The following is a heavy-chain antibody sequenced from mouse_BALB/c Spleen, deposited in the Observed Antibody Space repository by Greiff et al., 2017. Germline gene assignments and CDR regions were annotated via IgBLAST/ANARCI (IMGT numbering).Heavy chain of an antibody. CDR1: GFSLTSYG. CDR2: IWGDGST. D-gene: IGHD2-2*01. V-gene: IGHV2-3*01. Sequence: QVHVKQSGPGLVAPSQSLSITCTVSGFSLTSYGVSWVRQPPGKGLEWLGVIWGDGSTNYHSALISRLSISKDNSKSQVFLKLNSLQTDDTATYYCAKGLRRYYAMDYWGQGTSVTVSS. J-gene: IGHJ4*01. CDR3: AKGLRRYYAMDY.